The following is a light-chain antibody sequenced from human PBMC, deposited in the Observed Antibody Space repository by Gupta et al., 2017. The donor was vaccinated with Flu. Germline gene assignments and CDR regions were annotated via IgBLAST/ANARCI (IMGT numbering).Light chain of an antibody. CDR1: ALPKKY. CDR2: EDT. Sequence: SYELTQPPSVSVSPGQTARITCSGDALPKKYAYWYQQKSGQAPVRVIYEDTKRPSGIPTRFSGSSSGTMASRTISEAQVEDEADDDCFSKDSSGNHRVFGGGTKLTVL. J-gene: IGLJ3*02. CDR3: FSKDSSGNHRV. V-gene: IGLV3-10*01.